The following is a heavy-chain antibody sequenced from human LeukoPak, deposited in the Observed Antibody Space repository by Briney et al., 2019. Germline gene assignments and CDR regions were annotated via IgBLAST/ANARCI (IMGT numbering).Heavy chain of an antibody. J-gene: IGHJ4*02. CDR1: GFTFTSYW. Sequence: PGGSLRLSCAASGFTFTSYWMSWVRQAPGKGREGVANIKQDGSEKYYVDSVRGRFIISRDNAKNSLYLQMNSLRAEDTPVYYCARDLPFYSYDSYFDYWGQGTLVTVSS. D-gene: IGHD5-18*01. CDR3: ARDLPFYSYDSYFDY. CDR2: IKQDGSEK. V-gene: IGHV3-7*03.